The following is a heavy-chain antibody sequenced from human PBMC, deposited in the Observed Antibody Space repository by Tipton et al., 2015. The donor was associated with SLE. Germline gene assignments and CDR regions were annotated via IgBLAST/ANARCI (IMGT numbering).Heavy chain of an antibody. J-gene: IGHJ4*02. CDR3: ARANFWSGPEDY. CDR1: GGSISSGSYY. Sequence: TLSLTCTVSGGSISSGSYYWSWIRQPAGKGLEWIGRIYTSGSTNYNPSLKSRVTISVDTSKNQFSLKLNSVTAADTAVYYCARANFWSGPEDYWGQGTLVTVSS. D-gene: IGHD3-3*01. V-gene: IGHV4-61*02. CDR2: IYTSGST.